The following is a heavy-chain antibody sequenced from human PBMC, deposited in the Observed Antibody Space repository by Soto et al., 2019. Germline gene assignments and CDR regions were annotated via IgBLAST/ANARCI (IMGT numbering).Heavy chain of an antibody. D-gene: IGHD3-9*01. V-gene: IGHV1-3*01. J-gene: IGHJ4*02. CDR1: GYTFTSYA. CDR3: ATEPLRYLDWLQIDY. CDR2: INAGNGNT. Sequence: QVQLVQSGAEVKKPGASVKVSCKASGYTFTSYAMHWVRQAPGQRLEWMGWINAGNGNTKYSQKFQGRVTITRDTSANTAYKELSSLISEDTAVYYCATEPLRYLDWLQIDYWGQGNLVTVSS.